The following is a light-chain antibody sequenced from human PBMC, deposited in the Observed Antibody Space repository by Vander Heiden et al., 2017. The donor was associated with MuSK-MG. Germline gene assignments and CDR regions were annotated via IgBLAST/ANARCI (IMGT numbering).Light chain of an antibody. V-gene: IGKV3-11*01. CDR3: QLHSNGSPIT. CDR1: QSVSNY. J-gene: IGKJ5*01. Sequence: EIVLTQSPATLSLSPGERATLSCRASQSVSNYLAWYQHKPGQAPRLLSYDTSNRATGIPARFTGTWSGTDFTLTMSIRETEDFSVYYFQLHSNGSPITFGQRTKLEIK. CDR2: DTS.